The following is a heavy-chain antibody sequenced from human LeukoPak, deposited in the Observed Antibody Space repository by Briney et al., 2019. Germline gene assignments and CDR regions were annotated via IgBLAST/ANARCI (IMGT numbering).Heavy chain of an antibody. V-gene: IGHV1-2*02. Sequence: GASVKVSCKASGYTFTGYYMHWVRQAPGQGLEWMGWINPNSGGTNYAQKFQGRVTMTRDTSISTAYMELSRLRSDDTAVYYCASSFFGLGYYYYGMDVWGQGTTVTVSS. CDR3: ASSFFGLGYYYYGMDV. CDR1: GYTFTGYY. D-gene: IGHD2/OR15-2a*01. J-gene: IGHJ6*02. CDR2: INPNSGGT.